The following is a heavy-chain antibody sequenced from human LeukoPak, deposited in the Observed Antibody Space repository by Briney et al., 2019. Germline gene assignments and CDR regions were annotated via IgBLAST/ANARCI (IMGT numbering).Heavy chain of an antibody. CDR2: ITSGGSSI. Sequence: AGGSLRLSCAATGFTFSSFEMNWVRQAPGKGLEWVSHITSGGSSIYYADSVKGRFTLSRDDAKNSLYLQMNSLRAEDTAIYYCARDKYNWNSPDPFFYYYGLDVWGQGTTVTVSS. CDR3: ARDKYNWNSPDPFFYYYGLDV. CDR1: GFTFSSFE. J-gene: IGHJ6*02. V-gene: IGHV3-48*03. D-gene: IGHD1-1*01.